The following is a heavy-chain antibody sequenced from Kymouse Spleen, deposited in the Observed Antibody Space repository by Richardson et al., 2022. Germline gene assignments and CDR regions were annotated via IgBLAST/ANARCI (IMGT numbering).Heavy chain of an antibody. Sequence: EVQLVESGGGLVKPGGSLRLSCAASGFTFSNAWMSWVRQAPGKGLEWVGRIKSKTDGGTTDYAAPVKGRFTISRDDSKNTLYLQMNSLKTEDTAVYYCTTDRVGATTYYYYGMDVWGQGTTVTVSS. CDR2: IKSKTDGGTT. J-gene: IGHJ6*02. V-gene: IGHV3-15*01. D-gene: IGHD1-26*01. CDR1: GFTFSNAW. CDR3: TTDRVGATTYYYYGMDV.